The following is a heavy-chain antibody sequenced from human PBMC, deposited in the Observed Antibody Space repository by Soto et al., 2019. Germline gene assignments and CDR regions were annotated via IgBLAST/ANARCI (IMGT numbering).Heavy chain of an antibody. J-gene: IGHJ6*02. D-gene: IGHD4-4*01. CDR1: GFTFSSYA. V-gene: IGHV3-30-3*01. CDR2: ISYDGSNK. CDR3: ARDANSNYETDYYYYYYGMDV. Sequence: HPGGSLRLSCAASGFTFSSYAMHWVRQAPGKGLEWVAVISYDGSNKYYADSVKDRFTISRDDSKNTLYLQMNSLRAEDTAVYYCARDANSNYETDYYYYYYGMDVWGQGTTVTVSS.